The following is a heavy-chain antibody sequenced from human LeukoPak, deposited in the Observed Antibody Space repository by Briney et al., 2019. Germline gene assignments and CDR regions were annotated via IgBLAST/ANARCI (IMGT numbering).Heavy chain of an antibody. CDR2: IYYSGST. D-gene: IGHD2-2*01. J-gene: IGHJ6*03. CDR1: GGSISSYY. CDR3: ARDRVVVGDYYMGV. V-gene: IGHV4-59*12. Sequence: PSETLSLTCTVSGGSISSYYWSWIRQPPGQGLEWIGYIYYSGSTYYNPSLQSRVTVSVDTSKNQFSLILSSVTAADTAVYYCARDRVVVGDYYMGVWGKGTTVTVS.